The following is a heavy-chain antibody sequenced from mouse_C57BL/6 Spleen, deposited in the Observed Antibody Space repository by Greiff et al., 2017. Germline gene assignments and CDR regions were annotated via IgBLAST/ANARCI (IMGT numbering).Heavy chain of an antibody. V-gene: IGHV7-3*01. CDR1: GFTFTDYY. CDR3: ARSSLYDGYYWFAY. J-gene: IGHJ3*01. D-gene: IGHD2-3*01. Sequence: DVKLVESGGGLVQPGGSLSLSCAASGFTFTDYYMSWVRQPPGKALEWLGFIRNKANGYTTEYSASVKGRFTISRDNSQSILYLQMNALRAEDSATYYCARSSLYDGYYWFAYWGQGTLVTVSA. CDR2: IRNKANGYTT.